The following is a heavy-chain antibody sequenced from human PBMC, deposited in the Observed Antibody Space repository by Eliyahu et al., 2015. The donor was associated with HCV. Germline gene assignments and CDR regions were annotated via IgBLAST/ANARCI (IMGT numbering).Heavy chain of an antibody. J-gene: IGHJ4*02. CDR3: AKREGGAYYRGWIDY. V-gene: IGHV3-23*01. CDR2: ITGTGGNT. CDR1: GFTLSPSA. Sequence: EVQLLESGGGLVPPGESLRLSCVASGFTLSPSAMTWVRQAPGKGLGWVASITGTGGNTYYTVSVKGRFTISRDNRRNTLYLQMDSLRADDTALYYCAKREGGAYYRGWIDYWGQGALVTVSS. D-gene: IGHD1-26*01.